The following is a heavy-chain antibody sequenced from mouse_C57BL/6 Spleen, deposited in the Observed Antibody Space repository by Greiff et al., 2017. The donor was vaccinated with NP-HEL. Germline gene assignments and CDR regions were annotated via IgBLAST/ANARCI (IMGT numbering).Heavy chain of an antibody. D-gene: IGHD2-1*01. CDR1: GISITTGNYR. J-gene: IGHJ4*01. CDR2: IYYSGTI. Sequence: VQLKQSGPGLVKPSQTVFLTCTVTGISITTGNYRWSWIRQFPGHKLEWIGYIYYSGTITYNPSLTSRNTITRDTPKNQFFLEMNSLTAEDTATYYCAREIYYGNYGAMDYWGQGTSVTVSS. CDR3: AREIYYGNYGAMDY. V-gene: IGHV3-5*01.